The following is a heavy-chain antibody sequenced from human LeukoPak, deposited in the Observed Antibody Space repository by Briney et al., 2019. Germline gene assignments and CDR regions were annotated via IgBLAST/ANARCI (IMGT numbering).Heavy chain of an antibody. CDR3: ARVYGQLINVVFDY. Sequence: ASVKVSCKASGYTFTSYDINWVRQATGQGLEWMGWINPNSGGTNYAQKFQGRVTMTRDTSISTAYMELSRLRSDDTAVYYCARVYGQLINVVFDYWGQGTLVTVSS. CDR2: INPNSGGT. V-gene: IGHV1-2*02. J-gene: IGHJ4*02. CDR1: GYTFTSYD. D-gene: IGHD6-13*01.